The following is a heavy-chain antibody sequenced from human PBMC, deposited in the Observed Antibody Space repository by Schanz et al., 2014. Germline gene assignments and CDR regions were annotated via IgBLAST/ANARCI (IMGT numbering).Heavy chain of an antibody. Sequence: EVQLLESGGGLVQPGGSLRLSCAASGFSISDAWMHWVRQAPGKGLEWVGRFKSNVDGGTTDYAAPVKGRFTISRDDSKNTLSLQMNSLKTEDTAVYYCTDGSARWGQGTLVTVSS. V-gene: IGHV3-15*01. CDR2: FKSNVDGGTT. CDR3: TDGSAR. J-gene: IGHJ4*02. CDR1: GFSISDAW. D-gene: IGHD3-22*01.